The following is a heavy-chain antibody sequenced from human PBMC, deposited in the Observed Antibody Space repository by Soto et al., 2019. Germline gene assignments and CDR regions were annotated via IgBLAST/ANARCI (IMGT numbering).Heavy chain of an antibody. D-gene: IGHD6-6*01. Sequence: QVQLVQSGAEVKKPGSSVKLSCKASEGSSRRNVISWVRQAPGQGLEWMGGIIPIFATAEYAQRFKGRVTITADESTSTTYMELGSLTSEDTAVYYCATLVGQLVQAYLYFDSWGQGTLLTVSS. CDR3: ATLVGQLVQAYLYFDS. CDR1: EGSSRRNV. CDR2: IIPIFATA. V-gene: IGHV1-69*01. J-gene: IGHJ4*02.